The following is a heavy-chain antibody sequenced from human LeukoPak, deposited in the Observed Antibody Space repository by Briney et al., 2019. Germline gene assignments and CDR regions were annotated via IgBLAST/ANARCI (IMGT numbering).Heavy chain of an antibody. V-gene: IGHV4-39*01. CDR3: ARGRGRWLQLTRYFDY. CDR2: IYYSGST. Sequence: SETLSLTCTVSGGSISSSSYYWGWIRQPPGKGLEYIGSIYYSGSTYYNPSIKSRVTISVDTSKNQFSLKLSSVTAADTAVYYCARGRGRWLQLTRYFDYWGQGTLVTVSS. D-gene: IGHD5-24*01. CDR1: GGSISSSSYY. J-gene: IGHJ4*02.